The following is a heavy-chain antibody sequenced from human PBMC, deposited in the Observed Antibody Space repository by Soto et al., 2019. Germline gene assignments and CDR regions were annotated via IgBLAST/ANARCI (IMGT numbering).Heavy chain of an antibody. V-gene: IGHV3-21*01. Sequence: PGGSLRLSCLASGFSFNSFNMNWIRRAPGRGLEWVASISVSGDNIYYGDSMQGRFTISRDNSKRSVFLDLSSLRVEDTAVYYCARDLGLLKSMFDYWGQGTLVTVSS. J-gene: IGHJ4*02. CDR3: ARDLGLLKSMFDY. CDR2: ISVSGDNI. D-gene: IGHD2-8*01. CDR1: GFSFNSFN.